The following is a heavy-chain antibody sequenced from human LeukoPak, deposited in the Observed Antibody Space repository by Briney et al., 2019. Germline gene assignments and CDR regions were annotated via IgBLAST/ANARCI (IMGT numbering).Heavy chain of an antibody. CDR3: AREPWEGSPPDY. D-gene: IGHD1-26*01. J-gene: IGHJ4*02. V-gene: IGHV3-48*03. CDR2: ISSSGSTI. Sequence: PGGSLRLSCAASGFTFSSYEMNWVRQAPGKGLEWVSYISSSGSTIYYADSVKGRFTISRDNAKNSLYLQMNSLRAEDTAVYYCAREPWEGSPPDYWGQGTLVTVSS. CDR1: GFTFSSYE.